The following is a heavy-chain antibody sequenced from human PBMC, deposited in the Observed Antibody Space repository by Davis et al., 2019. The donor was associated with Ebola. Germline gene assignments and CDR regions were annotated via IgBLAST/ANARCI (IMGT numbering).Heavy chain of an antibody. CDR2: ISSSSYI. J-gene: IGHJ4*02. CDR3: ARVVVGASTDY. D-gene: IGHD1-26*01. Sequence: PGGSLRLSCAASGFTFSSYSMNWVRQAPGKGLEWVSSISSSSYIYYADSVKGRFTISRDNAKNSLYLQMNSLRAEDTAVYYCARVVVGASTDYWGQGTLVTVSS. CDR1: GFTFSSYS. V-gene: IGHV3-21*01.